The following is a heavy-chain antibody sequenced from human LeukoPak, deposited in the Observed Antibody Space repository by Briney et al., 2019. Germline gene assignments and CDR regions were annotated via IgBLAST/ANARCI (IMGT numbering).Heavy chain of an antibody. CDR1: GGSISSYY. D-gene: IGHD4-17*01. V-gene: IGHV4-59*01. J-gene: IGHJ2*01. CDR2: IYYSGST. CDR3: AREGAVTSSYWYFDL. Sequence: PSETLSLTCTVSGGSISSYYWSWTRQPPGKGQEWIGYIYYSGSTNYNPSLKSRVTISVDTSKNQFSLKLSSVTAADTAVYYCAREGAVTSSYWYFDLWGRGTLVTVSS.